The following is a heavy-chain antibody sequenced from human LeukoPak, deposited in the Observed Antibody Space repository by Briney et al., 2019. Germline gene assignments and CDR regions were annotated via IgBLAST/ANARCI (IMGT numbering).Heavy chain of an antibody. CDR1: GGSISSGSYY. V-gene: IGHV4-39*07. Sequence: SETLSLTCTVSGGSISSGSYYWSWIRQPPGKGLEWIGEINHSGSTNYNPSLKSRVTISVDTSKNQFSLKLSSVTAADTAVYYCARGRSSLRLGELSLFPSGVYYYYYMDVWGKGTTVTVSS. CDR2: INHSGST. D-gene: IGHD3-16*02. CDR3: ARGRSSLRLGELSLFPSGVYYYYYMDV. J-gene: IGHJ6*03.